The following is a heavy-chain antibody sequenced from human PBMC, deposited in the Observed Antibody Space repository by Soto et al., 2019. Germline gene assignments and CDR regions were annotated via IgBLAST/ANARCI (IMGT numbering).Heavy chain of an antibody. Sequence: GGSLRLSCAASGFTFSSYGMHWVRQAPGKGLEWVAVISYDGSNKYYADSVKGRFTISRDNSKNTLYLQMNSLRAEDTAVYYCAGASLMVRGVIGYYYYMDVWGKGTTVTVSS. CDR1: GFTFSSYG. J-gene: IGHJ6*03. CDR3: AGASLMVRGVIGYYYYMDV. V-gene: IGHV3-30*03. D-gene: IGHD3-10*01. CDR2: ISYDGSNK.